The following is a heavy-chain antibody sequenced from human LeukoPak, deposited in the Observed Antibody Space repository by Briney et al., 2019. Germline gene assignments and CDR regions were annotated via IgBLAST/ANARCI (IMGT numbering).Heavy chain of an antibody. D-gene: IGHD3-16*01. CDR3: ARSHGSTSQLGYYGMDV. Sequence: SVKVSCKASGGTFSSYAISWVRQAPGQGLEWMGGIIPIFGTANYAQKFQGRVTITADESTSTAYMELSSLRSEDTAVYYCARSHGSTSQLGYYGMDVWAKGPRSPSP. CDR2: IIPIFGTA. CDR1: GGTFSSYA. V-gene: IGHV1-69*13. J-gene: IGHJ6*02.